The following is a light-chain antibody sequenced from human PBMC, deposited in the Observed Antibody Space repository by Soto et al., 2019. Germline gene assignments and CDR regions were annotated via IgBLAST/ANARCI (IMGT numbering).Light chain of an antibody. CDR3: SSYAGSNNSPNYV. Sequence: QSALTQPPSASGSPGQSVIIACTGTSNDVGAHKYVSWYQQHPGKAPKLMIYEVSKRPSGVPDRFSGSKSGYTASLTVSGHQAEDEADYHCSSYAGSNNSPNYVFGTGTKLTVL. CDR1: SNDVGAHKY. V-gene: IGLV2-8*01. CDR2: EVS. J-gene: IGLJ1*01.